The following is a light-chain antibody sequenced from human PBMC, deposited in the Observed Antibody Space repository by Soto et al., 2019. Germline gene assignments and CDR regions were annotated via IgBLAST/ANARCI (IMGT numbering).Light chain of an antibody. CDR3: CSYAGSSTYAV. CDR2: EGS. J-gene: IGLJ7*01. CDR1: SSDVGSYNL. Sequence: QSALTQPASVSGSPGQSITISCTGTSSDVGSYNLVSCYHQHPGKAPKLMIYEGSKRPSGVSNRFSGSKSGNTASLTISGLQAEDEADYYCCSYAGSSTYAVFGGGTQLTVL. V-gene: IGLV2-23*01.